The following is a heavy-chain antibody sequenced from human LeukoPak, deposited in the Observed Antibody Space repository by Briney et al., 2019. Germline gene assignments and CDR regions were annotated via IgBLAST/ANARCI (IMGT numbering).Heavy chain of an antibody. Sequence: GGSLRLSCAASGFTFSSYWLSWVRQAPGKGLEWVANIKQDGSEKYYVDSAKGRFTISRDNAKSSLYLQMNSLRAEDTAVYYCARGASGIQLWFFDPWGQGTLVTVSS. V-gene: IGHV3-7*01. CDR1: GFTFSSYW. J-gene: IGHJ5*02. CDR3: ARGASGIQLWFFDP. CDR2: IKQDGSEK. D-gene: IGHD5-18*01.